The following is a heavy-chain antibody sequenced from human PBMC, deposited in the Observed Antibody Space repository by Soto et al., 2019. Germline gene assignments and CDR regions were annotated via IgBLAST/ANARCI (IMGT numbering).Heavy chain of an antibody. V-gene: IGHV3-30*18. Sequence: QVHLVESGGGVVQPGKSLRLSCAASGFTSSSFAMHWVRQAPGKGLEWGAVISHDASDKYYADSVKGRFTISRDNSKNTLYLQMNSLRTDDTALDYCANDGGYNYNMLTGYIDYWGQGTPVTVSS. CDR1: GFTSSSFA. CDR2: ISHDASDK. J-gene: IGHJ4*02. D-gene: IGHD3-9*01. CDR3: ANDGGYNYNMLTGYIDY.